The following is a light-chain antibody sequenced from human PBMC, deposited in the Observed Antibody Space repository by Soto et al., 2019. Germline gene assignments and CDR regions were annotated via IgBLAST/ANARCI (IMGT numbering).Light chain of an antibody. CDR2: EVT. V-gene: IGLV2-14*01. J-gene: IGLJ1*01. CDR3: SSFTSTSTRL. Sequence: QSVLTQPASVSGSPGQSITISCTGTSSDIGSYDYVSWYQQHPGKAPNLIIYEVTDRPSGVSNRFSGSKSGNTASLTISGLRAEDEADYYCSSFTSTSTRLFGSGTKVTV. CDR1: SSDIGSYDY.